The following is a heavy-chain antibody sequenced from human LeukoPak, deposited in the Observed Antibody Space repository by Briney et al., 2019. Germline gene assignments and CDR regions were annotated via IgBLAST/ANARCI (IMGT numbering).Heavy chain of an antibody. CDR1: GGSISNYY. CDR2: IYYSGRT. V-gene: IGHV4-59*01. Sequence: PSETLSLTCTVSGGSISNYYWSWIRQPPGKGLEWIGYIYYSGRTAYNPSLESRVTISVDTSKNQVSLKLSSVTAADTAMYYCARGIMFNSRWFEYADYFDYWGQGTLVTVSS. J-gene: IGHJ4*02. D-gene: IGHD6-13*01. CDR3: ARGIMFNSRWFEYADYFDY.